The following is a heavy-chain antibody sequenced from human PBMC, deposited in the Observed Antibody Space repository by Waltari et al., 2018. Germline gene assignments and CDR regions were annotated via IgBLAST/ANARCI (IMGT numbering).Heavy chain of an antibody. CDR3: AKDVDYNKEGVFYFDY. D-gene: IGHD4-4*01. V-gene: IGHV3-9*01. CDR1: GFTFDDYA. J-gene: IGHJ4*02. Sequence: EVQLVESGGGLVQPGRSLRLSCAASGFTFDDYAMHWVRQAPGKGLEWVSGISWNCGSIGYADSVKGRFTLSRDNAKNSLDLQMNSLRAEDTAFYYCAKDVDYNKEGVFYFDYWGQGTLVTVSS. CDR2: ISWNCGSI.